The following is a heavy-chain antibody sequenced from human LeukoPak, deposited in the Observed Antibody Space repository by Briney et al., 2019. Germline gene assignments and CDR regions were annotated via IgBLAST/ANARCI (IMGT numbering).Heavy chain of an antibody. J-gene: IGHJ4*02. V-gene: IGHV4-34*01. D-gene: IGHD3-16*01. CDR3: ARLGESRKDFDY. Sequence: SETLSLTCAVYGGSFSGYYWSWIRQPPGKGLEWIGEINHSGSTNYNPSLKSRVTISVDTSKNQFSLKLSSVTAADTAVYYCARLGESRKDFDYWGRGTLVTVSS. CDR1: GGSFSGYY. CDR2: INHSGST.